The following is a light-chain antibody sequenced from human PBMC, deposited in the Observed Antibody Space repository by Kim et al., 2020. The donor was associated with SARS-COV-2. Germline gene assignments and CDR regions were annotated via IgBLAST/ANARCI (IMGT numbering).Light chain of an antibody. CDR2: NAS. J-gene: IGKJ2*01. CDR1: QGIRNG. CDR3: LQDFGYPYT. Sequence: SASVGDRVTITCRASQGIRNGLGWFQQKPGKAPNLLISNASILRSGVPSRFSGSGSGTDFTLTISSLQPEDFATYYCLQDFGYPYTFGQGTKLEI. V-gene: IGKV1-6*01.